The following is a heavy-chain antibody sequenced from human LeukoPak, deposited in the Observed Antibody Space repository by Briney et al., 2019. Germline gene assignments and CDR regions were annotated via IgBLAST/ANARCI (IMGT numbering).Heavy chain of an antibody. Sequence: PGRSLRLSCAASGFTFSSYAMHWVRQASGKGLEWVGRIRSKANSYATAYAASVKGRFTISRDDSKNTAYLQMNSLKTEDTAVYYCTRRTPGILTYSGSSPDAFDIWGQGTMVTVSS. J-gene: IGHJ3*02. CDR1: GFTFSSYA. CDR2: IRSKANSYAT. D-gene: IGHD1-26*01. CDR3: TRRTPGILTYSGSSPDAFDI. V-gene: IGHV3-73*01.